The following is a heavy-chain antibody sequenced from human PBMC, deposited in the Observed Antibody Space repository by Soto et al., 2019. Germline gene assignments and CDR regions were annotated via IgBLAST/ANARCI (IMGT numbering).Heavy chain of an antibody. CDR2: TRNKANRYSP. J-gene: IGHJ4*02. V-gene: IGHV3-72*01. CDR1: GFIFSDYY. Sequence: EVQLVESGGGLVQPGGSLTLSCAASGFIFSDYYMDWVRQVPGKGLEWVGRTRNKANRYSPEYAPSVKGRFTISRHDLDDSMYLQMNSLKTEDTAVYHCARDTGGSYDYWGQGALVTVSS. D-gene: IGHD1-26*01. CDR3: ARDTGGSYDY.